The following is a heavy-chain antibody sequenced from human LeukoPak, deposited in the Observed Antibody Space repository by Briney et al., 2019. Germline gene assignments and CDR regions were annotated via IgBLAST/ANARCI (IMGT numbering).Heavy chain of an antibody. J-gene: IGHJ4*02. V-gene: IGHV4-61*01. D-gene: IGHD6-13*01. CDR1: VGSLSSSNYY. CDR2: FSYNVHS. CDR3: ARVSVAGTGPDY. Sequence: SQTLSLTCTVSVGSLSSSNYYWSWIRQPPGKGLEWVGFFSYNVHSDYNPSLKSRVTISVDTSKNQFSLRLSSVTAADTAIYYCARVSVAGTGPDYWGQGTLVTVSS.